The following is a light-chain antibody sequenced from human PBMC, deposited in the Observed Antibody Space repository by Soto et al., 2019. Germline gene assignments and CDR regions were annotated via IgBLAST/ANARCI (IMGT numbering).Light chain of an antibody. CDR2: EVS. CDR3: ISYTSDDVRYV. V-gene: IGLV2-14*01. Sequence: QSALTQPASVSGTPGQSITISCTGSHSDVGIYDFVSWYQHHPGRAPKLIVSEVSHRPSGVSNRFSGSKSGNTATLTTSGLQSEDEPDYYCISYTSDDVRYVFGTGTKLTVL. CDR1: HSDVGIYDF. J-gene: IGLJ1*01.